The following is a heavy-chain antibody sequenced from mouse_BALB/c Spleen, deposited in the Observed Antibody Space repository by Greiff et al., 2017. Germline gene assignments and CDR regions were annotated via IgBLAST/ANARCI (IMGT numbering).Heavy chain of an antibody. Sequence: VQLQQPGAELVKPGASVKLSCKASGYTFTSYWMHWVKQRPGQGLEWIGEINPSNGRTNYNEKFKSKATLTVDKSSSTAYMQLSSLTSEDSAVYYCARWGTGFDYWGQGTTLTVSS. J-gene: IGHJ2*01. V-gene: IGHV1S81*02. D-gene: IGHD2-14*01. CDR1: GYTFTSYW. CDR2: INPSNGRT. CDR3: ARWGTGFDY.